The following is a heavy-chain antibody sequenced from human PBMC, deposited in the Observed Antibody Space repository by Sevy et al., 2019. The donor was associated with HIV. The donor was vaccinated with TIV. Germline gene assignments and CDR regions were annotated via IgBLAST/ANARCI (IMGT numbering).Heavy chain of an antibody. CDR2: MKQDGSEE. CDR3: VREGLGGYSYSLDY. J-gene: IGHJ4*01. V-gene: IGHV3-7*01. CDR1: GFSFSIYW. D-gene: IGHD5-18*01. Sequence: GGSLRLSCAASGFSFSIYWMSWVRQAPGKGLEWVATMKQDGSEEDYVDSAKGRFTISRDNAKNSLFLQMNSLSAEDTAVYYCVREGLGGYSYSLDYWGHGTLVTVSS.